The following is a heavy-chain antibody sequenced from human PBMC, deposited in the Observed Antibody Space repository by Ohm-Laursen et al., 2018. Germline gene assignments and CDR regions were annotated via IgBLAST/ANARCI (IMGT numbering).Heavy chain of an antibody. CDR2: IYYSGST. V-gene: IGHV4-61*01. CDR1: GGSVSSGSYY. J-gene: IGHJ4*02. D-gene: IGHD4-17*01. Sequence: GTLSLTCAVSGGSVSSGSYYWSWIRQPPGKGLEWIGYIYYSGSTNYNPSLKSRVTISVDTSKNQFSLKLSSVTAADTAVYYCARGGVTRYRYWGQGTLVTVSS. CDR3: ARGGVTRYRY.